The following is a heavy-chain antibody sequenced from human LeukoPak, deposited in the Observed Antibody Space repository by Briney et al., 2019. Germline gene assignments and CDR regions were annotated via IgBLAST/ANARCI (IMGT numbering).Heavy chain of an antibody. CDR3: ARVGTPITIFGVVTQYYYYYMDV. J-gene: IGHJ6*03. CDR2: ISSSSSTI. V-gene: IGHV3-48*01. D-gene: IGHD3-3*01. Sequence: GGSLRLSCVASGFTFSSYSMNWVRQAPGKGLEWVSYISSSSSTIYYADSVKGRFTISRDNAKNSLYLQMNSLRAEDTAVYYCARVGTPITIFGVVTQYYYYYMDVWGKGTTVTVSS. CDR1: GFTFSSYS.